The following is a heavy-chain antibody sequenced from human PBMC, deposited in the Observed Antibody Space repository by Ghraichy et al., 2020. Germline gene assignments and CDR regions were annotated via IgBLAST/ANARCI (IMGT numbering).Heavy chain of an antibody. J-gene: IGHJ4*02. CDR3: ARVGSSGFLALPQSFDY. Sequence: SETLSLTCTVSGGSISSYYWSWIRQPPGKGLEWIGYIYYSGSTNYNPSLKSRVTISVDTSKNQFSLKLSSVTAADTAVYYCARVGSSGFLALPQSFDYWGQGTLVTVSS. CDR2: IYYSGST. CDR1: GGSISSYY. D-gene: IGHD6-19*01. V-gene: IGHV4-59*01.